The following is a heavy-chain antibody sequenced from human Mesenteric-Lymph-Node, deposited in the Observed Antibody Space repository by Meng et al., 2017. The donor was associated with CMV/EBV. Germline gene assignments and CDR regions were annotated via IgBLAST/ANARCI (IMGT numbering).Heavy chain of an antibody. J-gene: IGHJ5*02. CDR2: IWYDGSKT. Sequence: GESLKISCAASGFIFSSYGIHWVRQAPGKGLEWVAVIWYDGSKTYYGDSVQGRFSISRDNAKNSLYLQMNSLRAEDTAVYYCARGSSCHSWGQGTLVTVSS. V-gene: IGHV3-33*01. CDR1: GFIFSSYG. D-gene: IGHD6-13*01. CDR3: ARGSSCHS.